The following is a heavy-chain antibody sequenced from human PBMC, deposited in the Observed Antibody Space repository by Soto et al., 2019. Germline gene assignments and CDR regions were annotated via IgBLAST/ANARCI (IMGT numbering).Heavy chain of an antibody. CDR2: ISNSGYT. D-gene: IGHD3-10*01. J-gene: IGHJ6*02. CDR3: ATQGFGILHGLVDV. Sequence: SETLSLTCTVSGGSISSISNHYCSWIRLPPGKGLEWIGYISNSGYTSYNPSLKSRVIISVDTSKNQFSLSLTSVTAADTAVYYCATQGFGILHGLVDVSGQGTTVTVSS. V-gene: IGHV4-61*05. CDR1: GGSISSISNHY.